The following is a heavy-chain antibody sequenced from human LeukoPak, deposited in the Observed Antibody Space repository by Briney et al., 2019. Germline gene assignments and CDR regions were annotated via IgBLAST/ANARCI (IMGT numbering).Heavy chain of an antibody. CDR1: GFTFSSYA. CDR2: ISYDGSNK. CDR3: AKRIAVAGRTNYMDV. J-gene: IGHJ6*03. Sequence: PGGSLRLSCAASGFTFSSYAMHWVRQAPGKGLEWVAVISYDGSNKYYADSVKGRFTISRDSSKNTLYLQMNSLRAEDTAVYYCAKRIAVAGRTNYMDVWGKGTTVTISS. V-gene: IGHV3-30*04. D-gene: IGHD6-19*01.